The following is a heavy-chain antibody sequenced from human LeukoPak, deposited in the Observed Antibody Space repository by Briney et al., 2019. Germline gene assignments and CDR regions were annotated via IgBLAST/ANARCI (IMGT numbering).Heavy chain of an antibody. D-gene: IGHD4/OR15-4a*01. CDR3: TTFDYAAFLI. V-gene: IGHV3-15*01. J-gene: IGHJ3*02. CDR2: IKSKTDGGTR. Sequence: TSGGSLRLSCAVSRFTSSNAWMSWVRQAPGKGLEWVGRIKSKTDGGTRDYAAPVKGRFTISRDDSKNTLYLQMNSLKTEDTAVYYCTTFDYAAFLIWGQGTMVTVPS. CDR1: RFTSSNAW.